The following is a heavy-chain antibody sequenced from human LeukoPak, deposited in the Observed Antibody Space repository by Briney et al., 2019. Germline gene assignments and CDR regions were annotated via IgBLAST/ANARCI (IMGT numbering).Heavy chain of an antibody. CDR2: ITTSGGST. CDR1: GYTFTSYY. J-gene: IGHJ4*02. CDR3: ARVRTIAAVGPDFDF. V-gene: IGHV1-46*01. D-gene: IGHD6-13*01. Sequence: ASVKVSCKASGYTFTSYYMHWVRQAPGQGLEWMGIITTSGGSTNYAQNFQGRVTMTKDTSTSTVYMELTSLGSEDTAVYYCARVRTIAAVGPDFDFWGQGTLVTVSS.